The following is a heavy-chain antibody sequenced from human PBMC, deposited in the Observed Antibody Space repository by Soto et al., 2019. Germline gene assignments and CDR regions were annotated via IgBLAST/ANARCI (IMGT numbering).Heavy chain of an antibody. CDR3: ARDSFLIVAEGAFDI. CDR1: GGSISSGGYY. V-gene: IGHV4-31*03. J-gene: IGHJ3*02. Sequence: KPSETLSLTCTVSGGSISSGGYYWSWIRQYPGKGLEWIGYIYYSGSAYYNPSLKSRVTISVDTSKNQFSLKLSSVTAADTAVYYCARDSFLIVAEGAFDIWGQGTMVTVSS. CDR2: IYYSGSA. D-gene: IGHD3-22*01.